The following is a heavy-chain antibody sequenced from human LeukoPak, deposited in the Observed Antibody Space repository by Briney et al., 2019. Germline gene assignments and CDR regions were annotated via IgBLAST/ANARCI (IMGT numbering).Heavy chain of an antibody. Sequence: SETLSLTCAVYGGSFSGYYWSWIRQPPGKGLEWIGSIYYSGSTYYNPSLKSRVTISVDTSKNQFSLKLSSVTAADTAVYYCARHSGHDYGDYQGGQGTLVTVSS. CDR2: IYYSGST. D-gene: IGHD4-17*01. V-gene: IGHV4-34*01. J-gene: IGHJ4*02. CDR1: GGSFSGYY. CDR3: ARHSGHDYGDYQ.